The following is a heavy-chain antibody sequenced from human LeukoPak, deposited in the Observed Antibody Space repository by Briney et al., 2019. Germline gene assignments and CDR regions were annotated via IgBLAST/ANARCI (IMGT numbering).Heavy chain of an antibody. CDR2: ISSNSLHI. V-gene: IGHV3-21*01. J-gene: IGHJ4*02. D-gene: IGHD3-10*01. Sequence: GGSLRLSCAASGFTFSGDSMNWVRQAPGKGLEWVSSISSNSLHIFYADSVKGRFTISRDNAKNSLYLQMNNLRAVDTAVYYCVGPDSQFDCWGQGTLVTVSS. CDR1: GFTFSGDS. CDR3: VGPDSQFDC.